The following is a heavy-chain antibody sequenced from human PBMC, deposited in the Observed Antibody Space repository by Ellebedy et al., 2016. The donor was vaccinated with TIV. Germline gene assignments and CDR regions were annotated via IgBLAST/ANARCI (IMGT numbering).Heavy chain of an antibody. CDR3: ARVMEGVDV. J-gene: IGHJ6*04. CDR1: GFTFSSYS. CDR2: ISSSSSTI. D-gene: IGHD1-1*01. Sequence: GESLKISXAASGFTFSSYSMNWVRQAPGKGLEWVSYISSSSSTIYYADSVKGRFTISRDNAKNSLYLQMNSLRDEDTAVYYCARVMEGVDVWGKGTTVTVSS. V-gene: IGHV3-48*02.